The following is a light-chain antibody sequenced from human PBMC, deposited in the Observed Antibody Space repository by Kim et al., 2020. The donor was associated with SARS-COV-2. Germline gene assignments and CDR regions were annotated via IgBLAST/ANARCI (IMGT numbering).Light chain of an antibody. CDR2: SAS. CDR3: QQYHYWPPLT. CDR1: QDLGTN. J-gene: IGKJ5*01. V-gene: IGKV3-15*01. Sequence: SPGERGTLSCRASQDLGTNLAWYQQRPGQIPRLLIYSASTRATGIPARFSGSGSGTDFTLTVSGLQSEDFAVYYCQQYHYWPPLTFGQGTRLEIK.